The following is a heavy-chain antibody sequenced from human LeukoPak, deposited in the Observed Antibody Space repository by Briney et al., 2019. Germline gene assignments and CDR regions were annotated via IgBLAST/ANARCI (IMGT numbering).Heavy chain of an antibody. Sequence: GGSLRLSCAASGFTFSSYAMSWVRQAPGKGLEWVGRIKSKTDGGTTDYAAPVKGRFTISRDDSKNTLYLQMNSLKTEDTAVYYCTTSYYDSRADYWGQGTLVTVSS. V-gene: IGHV3-15*01. J-gene: IGHJ4*02. D-gene: IGHD3-22*01. CDR3: TTSYYDSRADY. CDR1: GFTFSSYA. CDR2: IKSKTDGGTT.